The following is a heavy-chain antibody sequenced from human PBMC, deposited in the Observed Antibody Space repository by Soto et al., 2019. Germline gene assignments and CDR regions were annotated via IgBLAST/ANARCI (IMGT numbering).Heavy chain of an antibody. CDR2: ISYDGSNK. J-gene: IGHJ4*02. CDR1: GFTFSSYG. Sequence: QVQLVESGGGVVQPGRSLRLSCAASGFTFSSYGMHWVRQAPGKGLEWVAVISYDGSNKYYADSVKGRFTISRDNSKNTRYLQMNSLRAEDTAVYYCVKAESMTTVTQVSGYWGQGTLVTVSS. CDR3: VKAESMTTVTQVSGY. V-gene: IGHV3-30*18. D-gene: IGHD4-17*01.